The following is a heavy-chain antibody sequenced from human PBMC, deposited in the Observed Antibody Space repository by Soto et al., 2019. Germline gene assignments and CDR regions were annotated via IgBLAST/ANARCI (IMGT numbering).Heavy chain of an antibody. CDR2: IIPIFGTA. J-gene: IGHJ6*02. CDR1: GGTFSSYA. D-gene: IGHD3-10*01. V-gene: IGHV1-69*06. Sequence: SVKVSCKASGGTFSSYAISWVRQAPGQGLEWMGGIIPIFGTANYAQKFQGRVTITAGKSTSTAYMELSSLRSQDTAVYYCASTQAGYGSGAYGMDVWGQGTTVTVSS. CDR3: ASTQAGYGSGAYGMDV.